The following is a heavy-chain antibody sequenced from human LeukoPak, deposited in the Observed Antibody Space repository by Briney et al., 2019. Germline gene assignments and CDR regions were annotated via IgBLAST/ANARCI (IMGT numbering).Heavy chain of an antibody. CDR3: ARGVVAAYYYYMDV. CDR1: GGSISSYY. Sequence: SETLSLTCTVSGGSISSYYWSWIRQPPGKGLEWIGYIYTSGSTNYNPSLKSRVTISVDTSKNQFSLKLSSVTAADTAVYYCARGVVAAYYYYMDVWGKGTTVTVSS. D-gene: IGHD2-15*01. CDR2: IYTSGST. V-gene: IGHV4-4*09. J-gene: IGHJ6*03.